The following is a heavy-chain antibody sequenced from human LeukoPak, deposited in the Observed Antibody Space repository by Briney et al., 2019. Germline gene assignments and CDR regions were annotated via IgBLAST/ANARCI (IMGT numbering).Heavy chain of an antibody. J-gene: IGHJ4*02. V-gene: IGHV3-7*01. CDR1: GFTFSSYW. D-gene: IGHD3-10*01. CDR3: ANTGSGSSQY. CDR2: IKEDGSEK. Sequence: PGGSLRLSCAASGFTFSSYWMSWVRQAPGKGLEWVANIKEDGSEKYYADSVKGRFTISRDNSKNTLYLQMNSLRAEDTAVYYCANTGSGSSQYWGQGTLVTVSS.